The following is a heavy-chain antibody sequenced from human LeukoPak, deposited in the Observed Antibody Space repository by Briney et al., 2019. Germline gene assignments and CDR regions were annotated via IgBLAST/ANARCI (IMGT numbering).Heavy chain of an antibody. V-gene: IGHV4-59*01. CDR2: IYYSGST. CDR1: GGSISSYY. CDR3: ARGRYNWNVGRDCAFDI. Sequence: SETLSLTCTVSGGSISSYYWSWIRQPPGKGLEWIGYIYYSGSTNYNPSLKSRVTISVDTSKNQFSLKLSSVTAADTAVYYCARGRYNWNVGRDCAFDIWGQGTMVTVSS. D-gene: IGHD1-1*01. J-gene: IGHJ3*02.